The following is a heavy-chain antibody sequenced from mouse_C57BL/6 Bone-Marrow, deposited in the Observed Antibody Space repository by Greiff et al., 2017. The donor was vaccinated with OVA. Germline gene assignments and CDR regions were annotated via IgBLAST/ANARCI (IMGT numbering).Heavy chain of an antibody. CDR3: ARGFYYDYAGFAY. D-gene: IGHD2-4*01. V-gene: IGHV1-39*01. Sequence: VQLQQSGPELVKPGASVKISCKASGYSFTDYNINWVKQSNGKSLEWIGVINPNYGTTSYNQKFKGKATLTVDQSSSTAYMQLNSLTSEDSADYDRARGFYYDYAGFAYWGQGTLVTVSA. CDR2: INPNYGTT. CDR1: GYSFTDYN. J-gene: IGHJ3*01.